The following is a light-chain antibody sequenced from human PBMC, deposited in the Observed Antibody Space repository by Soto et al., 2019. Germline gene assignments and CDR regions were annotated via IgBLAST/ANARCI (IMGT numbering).Light chain of an antibody. CDR1: SSDVGGYNY. V-gene: IGLV2-14*01. Sequence: QSALTQPASVSGSPGQSITISCTGTSSDVGGYNYVSWYQQHPGKAPKLMIYDVSNRPSGVSNPFSGSKSGNTASLTISGIQAEDEADYYCSSYTSSSTLLFGTGTKLTVL. J-gene: IGLJ1*01. CDR2: DVS. CDR3: SSYTSSSTLL.